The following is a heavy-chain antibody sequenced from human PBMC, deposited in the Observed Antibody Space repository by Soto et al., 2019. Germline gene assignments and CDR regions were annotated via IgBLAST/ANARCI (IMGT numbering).Heavy chain of an antibody. J-gene: IGHJ6*02. D-gene: IGHD2-2*01. Sequence: QVQLVQSGAEVKKPGSSVKVSCKASGGTFSSYAISWVRQAPGQGLEWMGGIIPISGTANYAQKFHGRVTITADESTSTVYMGLRSLRSEDTAVYFCARSQGSSTSLEIYYYYYYGMDVWGQGTTVTVSS. CDR1: GGTFSSYA. V-gene: IGHV1-69*01. CDR3: ARSQGSSTSLEIYYYYYYGMDV. CDR2: IIPISGTA.